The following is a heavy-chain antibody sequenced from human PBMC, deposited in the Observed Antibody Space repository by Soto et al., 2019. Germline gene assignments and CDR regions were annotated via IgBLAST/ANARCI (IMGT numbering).Heavy chain of an antibody. J-gene: IGHJ5*02. CDR3: AREAGVAVGGYNWFDP. CDR1: GGTFSSYT. Sequence: QVQLVQSGAEVKKPGSSVTVSCKASGGTFSSYTISWVRQAPGQGLEWMGRIIPILGIANYAQKFQGRVTITADKSTRTAYMGLSILRSEDTAVYYCAREAGVAVGGYNWFDPWGQGTLVTVSS. D-gene: IGHD6-19*01. V-gene: IGHV1-69*08. CDR2: IIPILGIA.